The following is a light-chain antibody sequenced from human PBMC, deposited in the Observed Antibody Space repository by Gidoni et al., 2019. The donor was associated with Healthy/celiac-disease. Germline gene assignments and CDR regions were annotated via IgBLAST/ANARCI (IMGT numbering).Light chain of an antibody. J-gene: IGLJ1*01. CDR3: SSYTSSSTYV. V-gene: IGLV2-14*01. CDR1: SSDIGGYNY. Sequence: QSALPQPASASGAPGTSTTISCTGPSSDIGGYNYVPWYQQHPGKAPTLMIYEVSKRPSGVSKRVSGSKSGNTASLTISGLQAEDEADYYCSSYTSSSTYVFGTGTKVTVL. CDR2: EVS.